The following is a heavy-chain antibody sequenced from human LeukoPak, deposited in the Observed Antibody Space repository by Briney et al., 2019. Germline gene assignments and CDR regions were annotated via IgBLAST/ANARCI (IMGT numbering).Heavy chain of an antibody. Sequence: PGGSLRLSCAASGVTLSNYAMHWVRQAPGKGLEWVAVISYDGSNKYYADSVTGRFTISRDNSENTLYLQMNSLRTEDTAVYYCARDNGVTMVRGVVIMGLEWHDYYFDYWGQGTLVTVSS. CDR3: ARDNGVTMVRGVVIMGLEWHDYYFDY. CDR1: GVTLSNYA. CDR2: ISYDGSNK. J-gene: IGHJ4*02. V-gene: IGHV3-30*04. D-gene: IGHD3-10*01.